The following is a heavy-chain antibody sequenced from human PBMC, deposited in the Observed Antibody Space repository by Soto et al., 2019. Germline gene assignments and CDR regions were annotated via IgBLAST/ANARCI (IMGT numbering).Heavy chain of an antibody. V-gene: IGHV3-64D*08. D-gene: IGHD5-18*01. CDR2: ISSNGGST. CDR3: VKVRYGYSYGLSQPYGMDV. J-gene: IGHJ6*02. Sequence: PGGSLRLSCSASGFTFSSYAMHWVRQAPGKGLEYVSAISSNGGSTYYADSVKGRFTISRDNSKNTLYLQMSSLRAEDTAVYYCVKVRYGYSYGLSQPYGMDVWGQGTTVTVSS. CDR1: GFTFSSYA.